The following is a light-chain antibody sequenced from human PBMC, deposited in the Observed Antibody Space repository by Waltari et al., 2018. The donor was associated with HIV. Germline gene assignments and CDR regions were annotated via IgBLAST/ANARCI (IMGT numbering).Light chain of an antibody. CDR1: ISNIGSNE. Sequence: QSVLTQPPSVSAAPGQDVTISCSGSISNIGSNEVSWYRHLPGTAPKVLIYDNNKRSSGTPDRISGSKSGRSATLGITGLQTGDEAEYYCGTWDSSLSAGVFGSGTRVTVL. CDR2: DNN. J-gene: IGLJ1*01. V-gene: IGLV1-51*01. CDR3: GTWDSSLSAGV.